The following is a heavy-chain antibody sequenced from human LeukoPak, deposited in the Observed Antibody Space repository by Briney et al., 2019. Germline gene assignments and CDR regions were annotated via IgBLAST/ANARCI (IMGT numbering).Heavy chain of an antibody. CDR2: INPSGGST. CDR1: GYTFTSYD. D-gene: IGHD2-15*01. CDR3: ARGYRRMDYFDY. V-gene: IGHV1-46*01. Sequence: ASVKVSCKASGYTFTSYDITWVRQATGQGLEWMGIINPSGGSTSHAQKFQGRVTMTRDMSTSTVYMELSSLRSEDTAVYYCARGYRRMDYFDYWGQGTLVTVSS. J-gene: IGHJ4*02.